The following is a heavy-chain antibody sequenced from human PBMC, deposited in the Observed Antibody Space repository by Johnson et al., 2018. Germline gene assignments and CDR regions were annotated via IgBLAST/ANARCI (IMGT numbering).Heavy chain of an antibody. CDR2: INPSGGST. CDR1: GYTFTSYY. J-gene: IGHJ1*01. D-gene: IGHD3-22*01. Sequence: QVQLVESGAEVKKXGASVKVSCKASGYTFTSYYMHWVRQAPGQGLEWMGIINPSGGSTTYAQKFQGRVTLTRDTSTSTVYREPISLRSEDTAVKYCAREGQFYYESSGYYGGQYFQHWGQGTLVTVSS. CDR3: AREGQFYYESSGYYGGQYFQH. V-gene: IGHV1-46*01.